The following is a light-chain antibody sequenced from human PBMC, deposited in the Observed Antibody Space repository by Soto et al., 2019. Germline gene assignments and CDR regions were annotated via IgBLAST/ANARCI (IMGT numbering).Light chain of an antibody. CDR1: QSVSSSY. J-gene: IGKJ5*01. Sequence: EIVYTQSPGTLSLSPGERATLSFRASQSVSSSYLAWYYQKPGQAPRRLSYGASSRATGNPDRYSGRRSGRDITRNNSRLAPEDLEVYDSQQYGSSPAFGQGTQLEI. CDR3: QQYGSSPA. V-gene: IGKV3-20*01. CDR2: GAS.